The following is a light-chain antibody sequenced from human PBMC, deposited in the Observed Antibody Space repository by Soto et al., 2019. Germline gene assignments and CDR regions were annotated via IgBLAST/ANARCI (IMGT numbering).Light chain of an antibody. CDR3: QQCREWPLIT. Sequence: EIVVTQSPGTLSVSPGERATLSCRASERVDRFLAWYQQKPGQAPRLLISGASTSATGVPASFSGSGSGTEYTLTISSLQSEVFAVYFCQQCREWPLITFGQGTRLEAK. J-gene: IGKJ5*01. V-gene: IGKV3-15*01. CDR2: GAS. CDR1: ERVDRF.